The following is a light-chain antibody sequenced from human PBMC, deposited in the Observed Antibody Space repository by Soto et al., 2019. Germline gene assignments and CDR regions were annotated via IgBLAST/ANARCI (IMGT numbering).Light chain of an antibody. CDR2: DAS. V-gene: IGKV1-33*01. J-gene: IGKJ5*01. CDR1: QTISSW. Sequence: DIQLTQSPSTLSGSVGDRVTITCRAIQTISSWLAWYQQKPGRAPKLLTYDASNLEAGVPSRFRGSGSGTDFSFTISRLQPEDIATYYCQQYDNLPTFGQGTRLEI. CDR3: QQYDNLPT.